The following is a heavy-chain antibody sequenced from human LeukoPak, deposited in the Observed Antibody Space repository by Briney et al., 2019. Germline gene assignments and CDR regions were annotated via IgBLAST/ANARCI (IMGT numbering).Heavy chain of an antibody. CDR2: ISRDGSDT. V-gene: IGHV3-30-3*01. CDR1: GFSFSSYA. D-gene: IGHD3-3*01. CDR3: ARDFWWLPTS. Sequence: GGSLRLSCAASGFSFSSYAMFWVRQAPGKGLEWVTIISRDGSDTFYADSVRGRFTISRDNSKNMLYLQLNSLTTEDTALYYCARDFWWLPTSWAKGTLFTVSP. J-gene: IGHJ5*02.